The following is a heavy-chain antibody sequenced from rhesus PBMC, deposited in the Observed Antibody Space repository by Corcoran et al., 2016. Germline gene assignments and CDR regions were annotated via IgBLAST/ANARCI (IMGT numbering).Heavy chain of an antibody. V-gene: IGHV2-1*01. CDR2: SYWDDGK. J-gene: IGHJ4*01. CDR3: TRYLRSNFYFDY. D-gene: IGHD2-15*01. CDR1: GFPLNTTGMG. Sequence: QVTLKESGPALVKPTQTLTLTCILSGFPLNTTGMGVGWILQPPGKPLEWLAHSYWDDGKRLSTSLKSRLTISKDTSKNLVVLTMTNMDPVDTATYYCTRYLRSNFYFDYWGQGVLVTVSS.